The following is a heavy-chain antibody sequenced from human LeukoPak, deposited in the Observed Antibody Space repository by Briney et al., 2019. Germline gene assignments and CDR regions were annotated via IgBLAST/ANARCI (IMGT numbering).Heavy chain of an antibody. CDR3: ARGIVVVPAVSFRWFDP. D-gene: IGHD2-2*01. CDR2: IYHSGST. CDR1: GGSISSGGYY. Sequence: SETLSLTCTVSGGSISSGGYYWSWIRQPPGKGLEWIGYIYHSGSTYYNPSLKSRVTISVDRSKNQSSLKLSSVTAADTAVYYCARGIVVVPAVSFRWFDPWGQGTLVTVSS. J-gene: IGHJ5*02. V-gene: IGHV4-30-2*01.